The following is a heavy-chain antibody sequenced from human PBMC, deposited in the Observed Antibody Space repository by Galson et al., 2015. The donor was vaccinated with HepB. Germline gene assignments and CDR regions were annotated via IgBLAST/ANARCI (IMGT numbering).Heavy chain of an antibody. CDR1: GFTFTRYS. CDR2: ISSSGSYI. J-gene: IGHJ4*02. D-gene: IGHD3-10*01. CDR3: ARDELGDGFGDY. V-gene: IGHV3-21*01. Sequence: SLRLSCAASGFTFTRYSMNWVRQAPGKGLEWVSFISSSGSYISYADSLKGRFTISRDNAKNSLYLQMNGLRAEDTAVYYCARDELGDGFGDYWGQGTLVTVSS.